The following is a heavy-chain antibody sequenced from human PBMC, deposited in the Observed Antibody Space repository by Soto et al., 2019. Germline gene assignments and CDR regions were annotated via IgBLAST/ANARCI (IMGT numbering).Heavy chain of an antibody. CDR2: IYSNGDT. CDR3: ARKSDSSPVPEADGV. J-gene: IGHJ4*02. Sequence: GALRLSCAASGFSVGSNYMTWVRHSPGKGLEWVSLIYSNGDTDYADSVKGRFSISRDNFKNTLYLQMNNLRAEDTAVYHCARKSDSSPVPEADGVWGRGTLVTVSS. V-gene: IGHV3-53*01. D-gene: IGHD2-8*01. CDR1: GFSVGSNY.